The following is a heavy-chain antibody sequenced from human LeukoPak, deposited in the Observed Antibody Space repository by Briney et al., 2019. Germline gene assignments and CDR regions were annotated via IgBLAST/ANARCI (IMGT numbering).Heavy chain of an antibody. J-gene: IGHJ4*02. V-gene: IGHV3-11*06. CDR3: ARKGRSWFNDFDY. CDR2: ISGGSSNT. Sequence: PGGSLRLSCAASGFTFSDHYMSWIRQAPGKGLEWVSYISGGSSNTNYADSVRGRFTASRDNAKNSLYLQMNSLRAEDTAVYYCARKGRSWFNDFDYWGQGTPVTVSS. CDR1: GFTFSDHY. D-gene: IGHD6-13*01.